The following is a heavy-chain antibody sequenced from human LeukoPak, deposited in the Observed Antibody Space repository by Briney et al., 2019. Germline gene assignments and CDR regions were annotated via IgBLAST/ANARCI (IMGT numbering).Heavy chain of an antibody. CDR1: GFIFNNYA. CDR2: ISWNSGSI. CDR3: AKDNRRHYTSGPNPDSLH. V-gene: IGHV3-9*01. J-gene: IGHJ4*02. D-gene: IGHD6-19*01. Sequence: GGSLRLSCAGSGFIFNNYAMHWVRKPPGKGLEWVSGISWNSGSIDYADSVKGRFTISRDNAKNSLYLQMNGLRVEDTAFYYCAKDNRRHYTSGPNPDSLHWGQGALVTVSS.